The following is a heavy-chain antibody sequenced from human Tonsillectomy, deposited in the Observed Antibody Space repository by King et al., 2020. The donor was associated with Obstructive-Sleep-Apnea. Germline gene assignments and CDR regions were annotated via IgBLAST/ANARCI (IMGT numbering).Heavy chain of an antibody. CDR1: GGSISSSNHY. V-gene: IGHV4-39*07. CDR2: IYYSGST. D-gene: IGHD2-8*02. CDR3: ARVSVGRARIVLVDNKYGMDV. Sequence: LQLQESGPGLVKPSETLSLTCTVSGGSISSSNHYWGWIRQPPGKGLEWIGSIYYSGSTYYNPSLKSRGTRGTISVDTSKNQFSLKLSPVTAADTAVYYCARVSVGRARIVLVDNKYGMDVWGQGTTVTVSS. J-gene: IGHJ6*02.